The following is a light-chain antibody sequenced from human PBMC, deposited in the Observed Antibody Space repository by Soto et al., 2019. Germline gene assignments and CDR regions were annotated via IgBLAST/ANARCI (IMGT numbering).Light chain of an antibody. J-gene: IGKJ5*01. CDR2: GAS. V-gene: IGKV3-11*01. CDR1: ETVRTF. CDR3: QRPSNWIS. Sequence: VLPHSLGTLSLTPGERATLSFRASETVRTFVDWYGQNPGQAPRLLIYGASNRATGIPDRFSGSGSGTDFTLTISCLEPEDFAVYHGQRPSNWISSGQGTRPE.